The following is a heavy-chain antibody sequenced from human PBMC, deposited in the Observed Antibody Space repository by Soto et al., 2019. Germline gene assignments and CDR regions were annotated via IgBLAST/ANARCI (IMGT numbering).Heavy chain of an antibody. J-gene: IGHJ5*02. V-gene: IGHV3-23*01. D-gene: IGHD1-26*01. CDR3: AKNQGVELVPLATVDWFDP. CDR2: ISGSGFKK. Sequence: GGSLRLSCAASGFIFENFGMSWVRQAPGKGLEWISSISGSGFKKYYADSVKGRFTISRDNSKSTVYLELNNLSAEDTAVYHCAKNQGVELVPLATVDWFDPWGQGPVVTVSS. CDR1: GFIFENFG.